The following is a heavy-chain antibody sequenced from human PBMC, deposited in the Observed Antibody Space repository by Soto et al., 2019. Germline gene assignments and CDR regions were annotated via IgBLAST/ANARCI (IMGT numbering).Heavy chain of an antibody. J-gene: IGHJ4*02. D-gene: IGHD6-13*01. Sequence: SETLSLTCAVSSDSISSSNWWSWVRQPPGKGLEWIGEVYRSENTNYNPSLKSRVTISVDKSKNQFSLKLSSVTAADTAVYYCARAAVERYYFDYWGQGTLVTVSS. CDR1: SDSISSSNW. V-gene: IGHV4-4*02. CDR3: ARAAVERYYFDY. CDR2: VYRSENT.